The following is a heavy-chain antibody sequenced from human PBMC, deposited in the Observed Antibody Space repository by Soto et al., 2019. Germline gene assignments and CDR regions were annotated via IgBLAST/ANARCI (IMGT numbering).Heavy chain of an antibody. D-gene: IGHD2-15*01. Sequence: GESLKISCKASGYTFNTYWIDWVRQVPGKALEWMGIIYPGDSDTRYSPSFQGQVTISADKSISTAYLQWSSLKASDTAMYYCARRMGKALVVAATGRLNYFDYWGQGTLVTVPQ. CDR1: GYTFNTYW. CDR2: IYPGDSDT. CDR3: ARRMGKALVVAATGRLNYFDY. V-gene: IGHV5-51*01. J-gene: IGHJ4*02.